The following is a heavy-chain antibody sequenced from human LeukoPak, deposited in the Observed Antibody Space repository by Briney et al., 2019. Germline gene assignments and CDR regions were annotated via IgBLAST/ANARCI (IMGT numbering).Heavy chain of an antibody. CDR2: IYPGDSDT. Sequence: GESLKISCKGSGYTFTIYWIGWVRQMPGKGLEWMGIIYPGDSDTRYSPSFQGQVTISADKSITTAYLQWSNLKASDTAMYYCARRGSSGYYGYWGQGTLVTVSS. CDR3: ARRGSSGYYGY. V-gene: IGHV5-51*01. J-gene: IGHJ4*02. D-gene: IGHD3-22*01. CDR1: GYTFTIYW.